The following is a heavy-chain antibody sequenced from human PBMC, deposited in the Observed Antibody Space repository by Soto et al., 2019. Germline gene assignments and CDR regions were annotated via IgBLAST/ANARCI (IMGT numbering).Heavy chain of an antibody. Sequence: QVQLQETGPGLVKPSQTLALPCIVSGDSISSGNYYWSWIRQFPGKGLEWIGYVSYSGSYFYSPSLKSRVTISTDTSRNQFSLNLSSVTAADTAVFYCARERLDISDDYSGPFDIWGHGTMVTVSS. CDR2: VSYSGSY. V-gene: IGHV4-31*03. CDR3: ARERLDISDDYSGPFDI. D-gene: IGHD3-22*01. J-gene: IGHJ3*02. CDR1: GDSISSGNYY.